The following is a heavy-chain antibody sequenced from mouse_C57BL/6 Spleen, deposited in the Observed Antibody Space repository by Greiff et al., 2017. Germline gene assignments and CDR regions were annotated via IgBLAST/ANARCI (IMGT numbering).Heavy chain of an antibody. CDR2: ISDGGSYT. V-gene: IGHV5-4*03. J-gene: IGHJ1*03. D-gene: IGHD2-5*01. CDR3: GRGSCSNSFDV. CDR1: GFTFSSYA. Sequence: EVKLVESGGGLVKPGGSLKLSCAASGFTFSSYAMSWVRQTPEKRLEWVATISDGGSYTYYPDNVKGRFTISRDNAKNNLYLQMSHLESEDAAMCKCGRGSCSNSFDVWGKGTTVTVSS.